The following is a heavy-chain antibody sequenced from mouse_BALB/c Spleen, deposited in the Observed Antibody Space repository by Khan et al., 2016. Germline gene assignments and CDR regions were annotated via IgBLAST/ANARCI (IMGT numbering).Heavy chain of an antibody. Sequence: QVQLKESGPGLVAPSQSLSITCTVSGFSIIGYGVNWVRQPPGKGLVWLGMIWGDGSTDYNSALKSRLNITKDNSKSQVFLKRNSLQTDDTARYYCARDGWGYYAMDYWGQGTSVTVSS. D-gene: IGHD2-2*01. J-gene: IGHJ4*01. V-gene: IGHV2-6-7*01. CDR1: GFSIIGYG. CDR2: IWGDGST. CDR3: ARDGWGYYAMDY.